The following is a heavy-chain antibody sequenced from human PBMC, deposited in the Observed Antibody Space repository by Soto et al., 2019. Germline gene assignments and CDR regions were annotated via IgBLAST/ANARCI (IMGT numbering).Heavy chain of an antibody. J-gene: IGHJ5*02. Sequence: SETLSLTCAVDGGSFSDYKWSWIRQSPGKGLEWIGEINHSGTTNYNPSFTSRVTLSVDTSKRQFSLRVKSVTAADTAVYFCARGAIWSVRDWFAPWGQGTLVAVSS. CDR1: GGSFSDYK. D-gene: IGHD3-3*01. CDR3: ARGAIWSVRDWFAP. CDR2: INHSGTT. V-gene: IGHV4-34*01.